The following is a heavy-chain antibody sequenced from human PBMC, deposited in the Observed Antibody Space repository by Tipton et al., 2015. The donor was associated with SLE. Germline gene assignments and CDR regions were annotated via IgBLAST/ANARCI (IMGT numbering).Heavy chain of an antibody. CDR1: GVSISSGSYY. CDR2: IYTSGST. D-gene: IGHD6-13*01. J-gene: IGHJ4*02. V-gene: IGHV4-61*02. CDR3: ARDRGGSSWFFDY. Sequence: TLSLTCTVSGVSISSGSYYWSWIRPPAGKGLEWMGRIYTSGSTNYNPSLKSRVTMSLDSSKNQLSLRLSSVTAADTAVYYCARDRGGSSWFFDYWGLGTLVTVSS.